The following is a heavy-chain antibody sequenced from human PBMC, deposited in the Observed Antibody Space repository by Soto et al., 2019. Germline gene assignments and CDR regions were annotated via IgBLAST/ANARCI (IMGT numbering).Heavy chain of an antibody. V-gene: IGHV3-48*01. D-gene: IGHD2-15*01. J-gene: IGHJ4*02. CDR3: ARDIDG. CDR2: ISSSSSTI. Sequence: EVQVVESGGGLVQPGGSLRLSCAASGVTFSSYSMNWVRQAPGKGLEWVSYISSSSSTIFYADSVKGRFTISRDNAKNSLYLQMNSLRAEDTAVYYCARDIDGGGQGTLVTVSS. CDR1: GVTFSSYS.